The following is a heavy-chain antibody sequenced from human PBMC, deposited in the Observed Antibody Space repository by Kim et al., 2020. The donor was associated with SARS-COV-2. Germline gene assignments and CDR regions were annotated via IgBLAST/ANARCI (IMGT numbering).Heavy chain of an antibody. V-gene: IGHV1-46*01. Sequence: AQKCQGRVTMTRDTSTSTVYMELSSLRSEDTAVYYCARSHPLWDSSSPGYWGQGTLVTVSS. CDR3: ARSHPLWDSSSPGY. J-gene: IGHJ4*02. D-gene: IGHD6-13*01.